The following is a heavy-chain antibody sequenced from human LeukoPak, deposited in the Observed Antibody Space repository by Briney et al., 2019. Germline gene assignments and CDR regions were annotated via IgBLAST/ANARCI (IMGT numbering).Heavy chain of an antibody. CDR1: GYSISSGYY. D-gene: IGHD6-13*01. CDR2: IYHSGST. V-gene: IGHV4-38-2*02. J-gene: IGHJ5*02. CDR3: ARDGEVLSNSWFWFDP. Sequence: PSETLSLTCTVSGYSISSGYYWVWIRRPPGKGLEWIGNIYHSGSTYYNPSIKSRVTISVDTSKNQFSLKVRSVTAADTAVYYCARDGEVLSNSWFWFDPWGQGTLVTVSS.